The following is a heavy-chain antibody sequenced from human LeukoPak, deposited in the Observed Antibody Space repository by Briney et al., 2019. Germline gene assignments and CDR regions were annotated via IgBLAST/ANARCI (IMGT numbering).Heavy chain of an antibody. D-gene: IGHD5-18*01. V-gene: IGHV4-59*01. CDR1: GGSISSYY. CDR3: ARARGYSYGWVDY. CDR2: IYYSGST. Sequence: SETLSLTCTVSGGSISSYYWSWIRQPPGKGLEWIGYIYYSGSTNYNPSLKSRVTISVDTSKNQFSLKLSSVTAADTAVYYCARARGYSYGWVDYWGQGTLVTVSS. J-gene: IGHJ4*02.